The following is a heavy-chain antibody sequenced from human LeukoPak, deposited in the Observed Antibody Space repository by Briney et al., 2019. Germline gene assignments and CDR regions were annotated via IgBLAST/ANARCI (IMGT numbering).Heavy chain of an antibody. Sequence: ASVKLSCKASGGTFSSYAISLLRQAPGQGLEWMGWISAYNGDTNYAQRVQGRVTMTTDTSTSTAYMELRSLRSDETAVYYCARDVNTSMAYYFDCWGQGTLVTVSS. D-gene: IGHD5-18*01. CDR3: ARDVNTSMAYYFDC. CDR1: GGTFSSYA. V-gene: IGHV1-18*01. J-gene: IGHJ4*02. CDR2: ISAYNGDT.